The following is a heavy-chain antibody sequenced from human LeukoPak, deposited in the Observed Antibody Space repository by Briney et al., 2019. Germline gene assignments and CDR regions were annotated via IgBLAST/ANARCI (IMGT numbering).Heavy chain of an antibody. Sequence: GRSLRLSCAASGFTFSSYAMHWVRQAPGKGLEWVAVISYDGSKKNYADSVKGRFTISRDNAKNSLYLQMNSLRAEDTAVYYCARGERYFDWLKTPPDYWGQGTLVTVSS. V-gene: IGHV3-30-3*01. CDR3: ARGERYFDWLKTPPDY. CDR2: ISYDGSKK. CDR1: GFTFSSYA. D-gene: IGHD3-9*01. J-gene: IGHJ4*02.